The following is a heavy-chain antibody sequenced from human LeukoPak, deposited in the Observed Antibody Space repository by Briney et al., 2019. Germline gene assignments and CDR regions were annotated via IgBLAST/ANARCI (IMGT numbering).Heavy chain of an antibody. CDR3: ARRFGWLPGPGFDY. J-gene: IGHJ4*02. V-gene: IGHV4-34*01. CDR2: INHSGST. Sequence: SETLSLTCAVYGGSFSGYYWSWIRQPPGKGLEWIGEINHSGSTNYNPSLKSRVTISVDTSKNQFSLKLSSATAADTAVYYCARRFGWLPGPGFDYWGQGTLVTVSS. CDR1: GGSFSGYY. D-gene: IGHD5-24*01.